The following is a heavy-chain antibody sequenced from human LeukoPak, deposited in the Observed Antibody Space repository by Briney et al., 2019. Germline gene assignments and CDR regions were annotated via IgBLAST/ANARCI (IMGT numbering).Heavy chain of an antibody. CDR3: AKLGSSWYPDY. V-gene: IGHV3-23*01. CDR1: GFTFSSYA. CDR2: ITGNGGST. D-gene: IGHD6-13*01. Sequence: GGSLRLSCAASGFTFSSYAMSWVRQAPGKGLEWVSAITGNGGSTYYADSVKGRFTISRDNSQNTLYLQMNRLRAEDTAVYYCAKLGSSWYPDYWGQGALVTVSS. J-gene: IGHJ4*02.